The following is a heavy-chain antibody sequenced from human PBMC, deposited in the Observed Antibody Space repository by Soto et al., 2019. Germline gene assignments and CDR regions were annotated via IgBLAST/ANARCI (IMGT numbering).Heavy chain of an antibody. CDR3: VRRYCSGGRCSSTFDS. V-gene: IGHV4-34*02. J-gene: IGHJ4*02. CDR2: INRSGST. Sequence: QVQLQQWGAGLLKPSETLSLTCAVYGGSFSGYYWSWIRQPPGKGLEWIGEINRSGSTNYNPSLKSRVTISVDTSKNQFSLKLSSVTAADTAVYYCVRRYCSGGRCSSTFDSWGQGNLVTVSS. CDR1: GGSFSGYY. D-gene: IGHD2-15*01.